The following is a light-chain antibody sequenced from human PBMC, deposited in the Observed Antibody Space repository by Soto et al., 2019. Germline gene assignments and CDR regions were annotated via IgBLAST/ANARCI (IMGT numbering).Light chain of an antibody. CDR2: GAS. CDR1: QYISSY. J-gene: IGKJ3*01. V-gene: IGKV1-39*01. Sequence: DIQMTQSPSSLSASVGDRVTITCRASQYISSYVNWYQQKPGKAPKFLIYGASDLQREVPSRFSGSGSGTDFTLTINSLQPEDFATYYCQQSYSRPLTFGPGTKLDIK. CDR3: QQSYSRPLT.